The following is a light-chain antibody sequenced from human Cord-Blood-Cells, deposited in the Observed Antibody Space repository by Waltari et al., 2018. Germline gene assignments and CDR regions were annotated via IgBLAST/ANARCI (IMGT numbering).Light chain of an antibody. V-gene: IGLV2-14*01. Sequence: QSALTQPASVSGSPGQSITISCTGTSSDAGGYNYVSWYQQHPGKAPKLMIYDVSNRPSGVSNRFSVSKSGNTASLTISGLQAEDEADYYCSSYTSSSTLVVFGGGTKLTVL. CDR3: SSYTSSSTLVV. CDR1: SSDAGGYNY. J-gene: IGLJ2*01. CDR2: DVS.